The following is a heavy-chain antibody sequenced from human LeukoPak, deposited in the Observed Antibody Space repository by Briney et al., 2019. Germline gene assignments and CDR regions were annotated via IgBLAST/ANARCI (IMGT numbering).Heavy chain of an antibody. V-gene: IGHV4-28*06. D-gene: IGHD3-22*01. CDR1: GYSISSSNW. CDR2: IYYSGST. J-gene: IGHJ3*02. CDR3: ARGPYSYDSSGAFDI. Sequence: PSETLSLTCAVSGYSISSSNWWGWIRQPPGKGLEWIGYIYYSGSTNYNPSLKSRVTMSVDTSKNQFSLKLSSVTALDTAVYFCARGPYSYDSSGAFDIWGQGTMVTVSS.